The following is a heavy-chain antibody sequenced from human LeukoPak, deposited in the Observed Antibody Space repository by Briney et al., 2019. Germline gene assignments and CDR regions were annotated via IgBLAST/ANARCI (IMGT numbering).Heavy chain of an antibody. D-gene: IGHD7-27*01. Sequence: GGSLRLSCAASGFTFSSYNMNWVRQAPGKGLEWVSSISHSSSYIYYADSVKGRFTISRDNAKNSLDLQMNSLRAEDTAVYYCARDGVNWGIDLWGQGTLVIVSS. V-gene: IGHV3-21*06. CDR3: ARDGVNWGIDL. J-gene: IGHJ5*02. CDR2: ISHSSSYI. CDR1: GFTFSSYN.